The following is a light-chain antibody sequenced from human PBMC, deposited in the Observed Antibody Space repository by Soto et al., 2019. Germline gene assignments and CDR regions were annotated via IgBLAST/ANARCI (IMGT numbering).Light chain of an antibody. CDR1: QSIDGNH. J-gene: IGKJ2*01. Sequence: EIVLTQSPGTLSLSPGEGATLSCRASQSIDGNHLAWYQQRPGQPPSLLIYGASHRATGVPDRFSGSGSGTDFTLTINRLEPEDFAVYSFQQYDASSRYTFGRGTKLEI. CDR2: GAS. V-gene: IGKV3-20*01. CDR3: QQYDASSRYT.